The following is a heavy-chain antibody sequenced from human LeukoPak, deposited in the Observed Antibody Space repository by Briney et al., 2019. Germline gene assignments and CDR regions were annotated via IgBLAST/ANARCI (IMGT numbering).Heavy chain of an antibody. V-gene: IGHV3-21*06. CDR1: GLTFSTSG. CDR3: ATEPNGRHYDY. J-gene: IGHJ4*02. D-gene: IGHD2-8*01. Sequence: AGSLRLSCTASGLTFSTSGFNWVRQAPAKGLEWVASIGPTGSDRYHADSIKGRFTISRDNANNFLYLQMNSLRAEDTAVYYCATEPNGRHYDYWSQGTLLTVSS. CDR2: IGPTGSDR.